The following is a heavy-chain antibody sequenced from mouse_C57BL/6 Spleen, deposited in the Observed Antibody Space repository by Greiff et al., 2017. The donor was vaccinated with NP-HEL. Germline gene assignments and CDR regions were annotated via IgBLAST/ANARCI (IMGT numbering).Heavy chain of an antibody. CDR3: ARSAGFYRGFAY. J-gene: IGHJ3*01. Sequence: EVKLQESGPGLVKPSQSLSLTCSVTGYSITSGYYWNWIRQFPGNKLKWMGYISYDGSNNYNPSLKNRISITRDTSKNQFFLKLNSVTTEDTATYYCARSAGFYRGFAYWGQGTLVTVSA. CDR1: GYSITSGYY. CDR2: ISYDGSN. V-gene: IGHV3-6*01. D-gene: IGHD2-3*01.